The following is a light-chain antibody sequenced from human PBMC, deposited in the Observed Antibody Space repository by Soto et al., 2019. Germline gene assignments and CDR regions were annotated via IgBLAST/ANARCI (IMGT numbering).Light chain of an antibody. V-gene: IGKV3-20*01. CDR3: HQYGTSPRT. CDR1: QRVTNSY. J-gene: IGKJ1*01. CDR2: GAS. Sequence: EIVLSQSPDTLSLSPGERATLSCRASQRVTNSYLAWYQQKPGQAPRLLIFGASSRATGIPDRFSGSGSGTDFTLTISSLEPEDFALCFCHQYGTSPRTFGPGTKVDIK.